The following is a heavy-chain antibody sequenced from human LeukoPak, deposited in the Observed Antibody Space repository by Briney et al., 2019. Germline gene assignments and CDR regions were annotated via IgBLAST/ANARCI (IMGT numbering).Heavy chain of an antibody. CDR1: GGSFRGYY. J-gene: IGHJ4*02. D-gene: IGHD6-13*01. CDR3: ARGRYSSSSSYFDY. CDR2: INHSGST. V-gene: IGHV4-34*01. Sequence: SETLSLTCAVYGGSFRGYYWSWIRQPPGKGLEWIGEINHSGSTNYNPSLKSRVTISVDTSKNQFSLKLSSVTAADTAVYYCARGRYSSSSSYFDYWGQGTLVTVSS.